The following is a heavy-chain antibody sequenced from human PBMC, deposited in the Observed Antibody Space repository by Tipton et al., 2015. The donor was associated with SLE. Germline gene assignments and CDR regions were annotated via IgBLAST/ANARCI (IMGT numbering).Heavy chain of an antibody. CDR3: GNGNYAGRFDY. V-gene: IGHV4-59*11. Sequence: TLSLTCTVSGGSMSSHYWSWIRQPPGKGLEWIGYIHYTGGTNYNPSLKSRVTMSVDTSKNQFSLKLRSVTAADTAVYYCGNGNYAGRFDYWGQGALVTVSS. CDR2: IHYTGGT. D-gene: IGHD4-17*01. CDR1: GGSMSSHY. J-gene: IGHJ4*02.